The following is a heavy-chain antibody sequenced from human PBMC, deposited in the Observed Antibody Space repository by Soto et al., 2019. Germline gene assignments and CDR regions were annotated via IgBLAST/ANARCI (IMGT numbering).Heavy chain of an antibody. J-gene: IGHJ6*02. Sequence: APVKLSCKASGDTFTSYAMCSARQSTGQRLEWMGWINAGNGNTKYSQKFQGRVTITRDTSASTAYMELSSLRSEDTAVYYCARGLLLEWLFGPFVNGMDVWGQGTTVTVSS. D-gene: IGHD3-3*01. CDR1: GDTFTSYA. CDR3: ARGLLLEWLFGPFVNGMDV. V-gene: IGHV1-3*01. CDR2: INAGNGNT.